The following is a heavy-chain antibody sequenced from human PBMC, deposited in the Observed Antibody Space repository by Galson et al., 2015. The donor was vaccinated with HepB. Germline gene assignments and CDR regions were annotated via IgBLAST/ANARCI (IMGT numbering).Heavy chain of an antibody. D-gene: IGHD3-22*01. CDR1: GYTFTSYA. J-gene: IGHJ3*02. V-gene: IGHV1-3*01. CDR3: ARAPYYYDSSGYDDAFDI. CDR2: INAGNGNT. Sequence: SVKVSCKASGYTFTSYAMHWVRQAPGQRLEWMGWINAGNGNTKYSQKFQGRVTITRDTSASTAYMELSSLRSEDTAVYYCARAPYYYDSSGYDDAFDIWGQGTMVTVSS.